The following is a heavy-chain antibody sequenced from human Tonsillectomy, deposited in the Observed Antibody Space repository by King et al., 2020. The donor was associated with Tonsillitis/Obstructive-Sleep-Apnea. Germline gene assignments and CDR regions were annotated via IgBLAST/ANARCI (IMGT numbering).Heavy chain of an antibody. CDR2: IWYDGNNK. D-gene: IGHD5-24*01. Sequence: VQLVESGGGVVQPGRSLRLSCAASGFTFSYYAMHWGLQAPGKGLGWVAFIWYDGNNKYYADSVKGRFTISRDNSKNTLYLQMNSLRADDTAVYYCARKTGYNLGAFDIWGQGTMVTVSS. J-gene: IGHJ3*02. CDR1: GFTFSYYA. CDR3: ARKTGYNLGAFDI. V-gene: IGHV3-33*01.